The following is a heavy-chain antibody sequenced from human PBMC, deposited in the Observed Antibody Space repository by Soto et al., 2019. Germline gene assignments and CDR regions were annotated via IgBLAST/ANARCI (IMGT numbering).Heavy chain of an antibody. CDR2: IYSGGAT. CDR3: ARVDYGDYGWYFDL. Sequence: GGSLRLSCAASGFTVTNKYMTWVRQAPGKGLEWVSLIYSGGATSYADSVKGRFTISRDNSKDILYLQMNSLRAEDTAVYYCARVDYGDYGWYFDLWGRGTLVNVS. J-gene: IGHJ2*01. CDR1: GFTVTNKY. V-gene: IGHV3-53*01. D-gene: IGHD4-17*01.